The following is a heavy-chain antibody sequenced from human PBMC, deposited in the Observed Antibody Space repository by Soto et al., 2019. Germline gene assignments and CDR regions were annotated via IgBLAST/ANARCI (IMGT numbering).Heavy chain of an antibody. V-gene: IGHV3-11*01. D-gene: IGHD2-21*01. J-gene: IGHJ1*01. CDR1: GFTFSDYY. CDR3: XXAXRXYGAYGGY. CDR2: ITESGHAA. Sequence: QVQLVESGGDLVKPGGSLRLSCAASGFTFSDYYMSWIRQTPGKGLEWLSYITESGHAAEYSDSVRGRLTISRDNNKTXXXXXXXXXXVXXXXXXXCXXAXRXYGAYGGYLGQGTLVTVSS.